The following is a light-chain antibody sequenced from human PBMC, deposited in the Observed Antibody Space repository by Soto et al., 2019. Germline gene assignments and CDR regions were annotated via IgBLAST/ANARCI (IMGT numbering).Light chain of an antibody. CDR1: QSISNW. V-gene: IGKV1-5*01. J-gene: IGKJ1*01. Sequence: DIQITQSPSTLPASVGDRVTITCRASQSISNWLAWYQQKPGKAPKLLIYAASSLQSGVPSRFSGSGSGTEFTLTISSLQPDDFATYYCQQYNSYHWTFGQGTKVDIK. CDR2: AAS. CDR3: QQYNSYHWT.